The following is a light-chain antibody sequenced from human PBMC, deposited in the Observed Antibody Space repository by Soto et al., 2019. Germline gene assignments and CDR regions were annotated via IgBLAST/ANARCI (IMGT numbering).Light chain of an antibody. J-gene: IGKJ1*01. CDR2: DAS. V-gene: IGKV1-5*01. Sequence: DIQMTQSPSTLSASVGDRVTITCRASQSITSWLAWYQQKAGKAPKLLMYDASSLHSGVPSRFSGSGSGTDFTLTISSLQPDDFTTYYCQQYNGYPWTFGQGTKVEIK. CDR1: QSITSW. CDR3: QQYNGYPWT.